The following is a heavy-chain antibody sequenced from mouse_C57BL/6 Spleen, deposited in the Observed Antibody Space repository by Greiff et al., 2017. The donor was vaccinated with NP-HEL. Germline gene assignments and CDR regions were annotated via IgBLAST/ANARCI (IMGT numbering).Heavy chain of an antibody. CDR2: IRSKSNNYAT. CDR3: VRHKGAMDY. V-gene: IGHV10-1*01. CDR1: GFSFNTYA. Sequence: GGGLVQPKGSLKLSCAASGFSFNTYAMNWVRQAPGKGLEWVARIRSKSNNYATYYADSVKDRFTISRDDSESMLYLQMNNLKTEDTAMYYCVRHKGAMDYWGQGTSVTVSS. J-gene: IGHJ4*01.